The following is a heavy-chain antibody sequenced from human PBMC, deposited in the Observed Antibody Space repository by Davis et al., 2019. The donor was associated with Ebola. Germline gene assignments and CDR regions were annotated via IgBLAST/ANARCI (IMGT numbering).Heavy chain of an antibody. J-gene: IGHJ3*01. Sequence: GESLKISCTDSVITFSSYAMTWVRQAPGKGLEWVSAISGSGGSTYYADSVKGRFTVSRDNAKNSLYLQMSSLRVEDTATYYCAKDREANIWFVAFDVWGQGTTVTVSS. V-gene: IGHV3-23*01. CDR1: VITFSSYA. D-gene: IGHD2/OR15-2a*01. CDR3: AKDREANIWFVAFDV. CDR2: ISGSGGST.